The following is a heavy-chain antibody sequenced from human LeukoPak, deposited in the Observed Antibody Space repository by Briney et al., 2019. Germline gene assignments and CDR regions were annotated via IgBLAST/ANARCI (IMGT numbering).Heavy chain of an antibody. CDR2: INWNGGST. Sequence: GGSLRLSCVASGFTFDDYGMSWVRHAPGKGLEWVSGINWNGGSTGYADSVKGRFTISRDNAKNSLYLQKNSLRAENTALNYCARGKCSGPRVRYYYYRDVWGKGTTVTVSS. CDR3: ARGKCSGPRVRYYYYRDV. CDR1: GFTFDDYG. J-gene: IGHJ6*03. V-gene: IGHV3-20*04. D-gene: IGHD2-15*01.